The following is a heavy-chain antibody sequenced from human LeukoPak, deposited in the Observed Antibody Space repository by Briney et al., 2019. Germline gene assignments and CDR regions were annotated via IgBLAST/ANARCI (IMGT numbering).Heavy chain of an antibody. CDR1: GDSVSSNSAA. J-gene: IGHJ4*02. Sequence: SQTLSLTCAISGDSVSSNSAAWNWIRQSPSRGLEWLGRTYYRSKWYNDYAVSAKSRITINPDTSKNQFSLQLNSVTPEDTAVYYCAREKGYCVSTNCYGGFFDYWGQGTLVTVSS. V-gene: IGHV6-1*01. D-gene: IGHD2-2*01. CDR2: TYYRSKWYN. CDR3: AREKGYCVSTNCYGGFFDY.